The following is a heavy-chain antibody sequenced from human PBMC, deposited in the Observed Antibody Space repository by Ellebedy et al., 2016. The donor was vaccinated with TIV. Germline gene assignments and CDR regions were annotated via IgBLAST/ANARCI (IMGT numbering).Heavy chain of an antibody. CDR2: ISANGNDR. V-gene: IGHV3-30-3*01. CDR3: AREMAGSSWFSFDY. J-gene: IGHJ4*02. Sequence: PGGSLRLSCVASGFTFSSYTMHWVRQAPGKGLEWVAVISANGNDRNYADSVKGRFIISRDDSKNTVYLQMDSLRVEDTTIYYCAREMAGSSWFSFDYWGQGTQVTVSS. CDR1: GFTFSSYT. D-gene: IGHD6-13*01.